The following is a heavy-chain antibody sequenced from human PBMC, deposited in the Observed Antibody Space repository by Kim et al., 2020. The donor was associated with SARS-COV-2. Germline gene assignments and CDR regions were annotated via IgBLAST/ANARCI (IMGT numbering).Heavy chain of an antibody. D-gene: IGHD6-19*01. CDR2: IYPGYSDT. V-gene: IGHV5-51*01. Sequence: GESLKISCEGSGYSYTRYWIGWVRQMPGKGLEWMGIIYPGYSDTRYGPSFQDQVTISADKSINTAYLQWSSLKASDTAIYYCARRNSGREYFDLWGRGTLVIVSS. CDR3: ARRNSGREYFDL. CDR1: GYSYTRYW. J-gene: IGHJ2*01.